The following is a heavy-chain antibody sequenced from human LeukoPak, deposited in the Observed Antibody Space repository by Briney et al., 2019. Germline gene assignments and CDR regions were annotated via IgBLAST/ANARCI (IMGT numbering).Heavy chain of an antibody. D-gene: IGHD3-10*01. Sequence: SETLSLTCTVSGDSISSSIYYWAWIRQPPGKGLEWIGSIFYSGNTYYNPSLKSRVTISVDTSKNQFSLKLTSVTAADTAVYYCARHGWFGELSPSAYWGQGALVTVS. CDR1: GDSISSSIYY. V-gene: IGHV4-39*01. J-gene: IGHJ4*02. CDR2: IFYSGNT. CDR3: ARHGWFGELSPSAY.